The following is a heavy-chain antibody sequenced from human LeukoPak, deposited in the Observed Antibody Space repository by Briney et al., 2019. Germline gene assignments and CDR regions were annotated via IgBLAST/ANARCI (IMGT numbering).Heavy chain of an antibody. V-gene: IGHV3-33*01. Sequence: PGGSLRLPCAASRFTFNNYGMHWVRQAPGKGLEWLAFIWFDESNKFYAASVKGRFTISRDNSKNTLYLQMNSLRAEDTAVYYCARDCVYCTRATCSSHLPEPPSLDYWGQGTLVTVSS. CDR3: ARDCVYCTRATCSSHLPEPPSLDY. J-gene: IGHJ4*02. CDR1: RFTFNNYG. CDR2: IWFDESNK. D-gene: IGHD2-2*01.